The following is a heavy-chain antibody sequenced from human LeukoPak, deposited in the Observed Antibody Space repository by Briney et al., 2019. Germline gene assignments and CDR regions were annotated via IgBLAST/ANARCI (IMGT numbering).Heavy chain of an antibody. J-gene: IGHJ5*02. V-gene: IGHV1-3*01. CDR2: INAGNGNT. CDR1: GYTFTSYA. CDR3: ARGDKKENHYGPSGYFDP. Sequence: ASVTVSCKASGYTFTSYAMHWVRQAPGQRLEWMGWINAGNGNTKYSQKFQGRVTITRDTSASTAYMELSSLRSEDTAVYYCARGDKKENHYGPSGYFDPWGQGTLVTVSS. D-gene: IGHD4-17*01.